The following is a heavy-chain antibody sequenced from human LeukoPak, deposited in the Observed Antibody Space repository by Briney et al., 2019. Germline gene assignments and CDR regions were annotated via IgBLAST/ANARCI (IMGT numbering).Heavy chain of an antibody. V-gene: IGHV3-30-3*01. CDR3: ASGPYYYYYMDV. J-gene: IGHJ6*03. CDR1: GFTFSSYA. Sequence: GGSLRLSCAASGFTFSSYAMHWVRQAPGKGLEWVAVISYDGSNKYYADSVKGRFTISRDNSKNTLYLQMNSLRAEDTAVYYCASGPYYYYYMDVWGKGTTVTVSS. CDR2: ISYDGSNK.